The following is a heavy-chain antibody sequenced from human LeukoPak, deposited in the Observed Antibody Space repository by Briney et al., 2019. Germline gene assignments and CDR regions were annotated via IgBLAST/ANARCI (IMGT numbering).Heavy chain of an antibody. CDR1: GYTFTSYG. J-gene: IGHJ4*02. D-gene: IGHD3-22*01. Sequence: ASVKVSCKASGYTFTSYGISWVRQAPGQGLEWMGWISAYNGNTNYAQELQGRVTMTTDTSTSTAYMELRSLRSDDTAVYYCARGGYYDSSGYYSVLRYFDYWGQGTLVTVSS. CDR3: ARGGYYDSSGYYSVLRYFDY. V-gene: IGHV1-18*01. CDR2: ISAYNGNT.